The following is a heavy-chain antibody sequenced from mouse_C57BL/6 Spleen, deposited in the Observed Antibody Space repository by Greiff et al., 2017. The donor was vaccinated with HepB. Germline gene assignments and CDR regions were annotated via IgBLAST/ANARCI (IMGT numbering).Heavy chain of an antibody. J-gene: IGHJ3*01. CDR3: AAYDYDVGDWFAY. V-gene: IGHV1-85*01. D-gene: IGHD2-4*01. CDR1: GYTFTSYD. Sequence: QVHVKQSGPELVKPGASVKLSCKASGYTFTSYDINWVKQRPGQGLEWIGWIYPRDGSTKYNEKFKGKATLTVDTSSSTAYMELHSLTSEDSAVYFCAAYDYDVGDWFAYWGQGTLVTVSA. CDR2: IYPRDGST.